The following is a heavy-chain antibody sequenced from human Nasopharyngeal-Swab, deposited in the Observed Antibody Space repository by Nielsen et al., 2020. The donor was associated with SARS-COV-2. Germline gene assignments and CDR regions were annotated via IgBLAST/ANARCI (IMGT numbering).Heavy chain of an antibody. CDR2: IYPGDSDT. CDR1: RNSFTSHW. Sequence: GESLKISCKGSRNSFTSHWIGWVRQRPGKGLEWMGIIYPGDSDTRYSPSFQGQVSISVDKSITTAYLQWNSLKAADTAMYYCARLGQYSSSWYLTHFDLWGQGTLITVSS. J-gene: IGHJ4*02. V-gene: IGHV5-51*01. D-gene: IGHD6-13*01. CDR3: ARLGQYSSSWYLTHFDL.